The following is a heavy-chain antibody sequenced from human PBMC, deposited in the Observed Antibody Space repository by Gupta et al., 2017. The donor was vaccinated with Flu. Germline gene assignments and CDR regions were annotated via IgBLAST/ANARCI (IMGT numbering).Heavy chain of an antibody. J-gene: IGHJ4*02. Sequence: EVQLVESGGGLVQPGRSLRLSCEASGFTFADYAMHWVRQAPGRGLEWVSGISWNSGITGYADSVKDRFTISRDNAKNSLFLQMNRLRPEDTALYYCVKDIEGVISAALGFDNWGQGTLITVSS. D-gene: IGHD2-2*01. CDR3: VKDIEGVISAALGFDN. CDR1: GFTFADYA. CDR2: ISWNSGIT. V-gene: IGHV3-9*01.